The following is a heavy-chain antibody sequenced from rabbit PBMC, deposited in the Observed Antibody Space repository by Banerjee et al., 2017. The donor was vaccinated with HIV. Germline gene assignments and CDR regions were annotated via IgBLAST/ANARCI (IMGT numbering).Heavy chain of an antibody. Sequence: QQLVESGGGLVKPGASLTLTCTASGFSFSSGYYMSWVRQAPGKGLEWIACIGAGSGSTNYASWAKGRFPISKPSSTTVTLQMTSLTAADTATYFCARDRPDGDIYNYYFRLWGPGTLVTVS. CDR3: ARDRPDGDIYNYYFRL. D-gene: IGHD2-1*01. CDR1: GFSFSSGYY. V-gene: IGHV1S40*01. CDR2: IGAGSGST. J-gene: IGHJ4*01.